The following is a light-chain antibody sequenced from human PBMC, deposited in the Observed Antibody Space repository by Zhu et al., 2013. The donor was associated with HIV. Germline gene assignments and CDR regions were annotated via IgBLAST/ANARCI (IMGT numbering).Light chain of an antibody. CDR3: QAWDSRTAV. CDR1: KLGDKY. CDR2: QDS. J-gene: IGLJ2*01. V-gene: IGLV3-1*01. Sequence: SYELTQPPSVSXSPGQTASITCSGDKLGDKYACWYRQKPGQSPVLVIYQDSERPSGIPERFSGSNSGNTATLTISGTQAMDEADYYCQAWDSRTAVFGGGTKLTVL.